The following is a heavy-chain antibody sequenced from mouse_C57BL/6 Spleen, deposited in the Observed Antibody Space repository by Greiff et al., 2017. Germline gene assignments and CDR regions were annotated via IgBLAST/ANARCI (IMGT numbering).Heavy chain of an antibody. CDR2: ILPGSGST. CDR3: ARRLYYYGSGHYFDY. Sequence: VQLQQSGAELMKPGASVKLSCTATGYTFTGYWIEWVKQRPGHGLEWIGEILPGSGSTNYNEKFKGKATFTADTSSTTAYMQLSSLTTEDSAIYYCARRLYYYGSGHYFDYWGQGTTLTVSS. CDR1: GYTFTGYW. J-gene: IGHJ2*01. D-gene: IGHD1-1*01. V-gene: IGHV1-9*01.